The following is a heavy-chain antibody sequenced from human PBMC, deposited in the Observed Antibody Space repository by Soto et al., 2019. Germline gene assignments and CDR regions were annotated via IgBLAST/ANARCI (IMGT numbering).Heavy chain of an antibody. CDR1: GYNFNQYY. CDR3: ARGPDDSDVPRWDH. V-gene: IGHV1-46*02. CDR2: INLRGGTT. D-gene: IGHD4-17*01. J-gene: IGHJ4*02. Sequence: QVQLVQSGPEVRKPGASVRLSCATSGYNFNQYYIHWVRQAPGQGLEWMGIINLRGGTTEYAHKSRGRVTVTADTYTRTAYMELSSLRSEDTAVYFCARGPDDSDVPRWDHWGQGTLITVSS.